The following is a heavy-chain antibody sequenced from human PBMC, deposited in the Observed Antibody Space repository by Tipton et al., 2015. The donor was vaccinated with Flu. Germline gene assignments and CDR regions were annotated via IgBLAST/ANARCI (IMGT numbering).Heavy chain of an antibody. V-gene: IGHV4-39*07. Sequence: TLSLTCSVSGTSFSIDTFYWGWVRQPPGRGLEWIGTRHYNGRAYYNPSLKSRVTISADTSKAQLSLKLTSVTAADTAVYYCARVMTSVTTYGMDVWGQGTTVTVSS. CDR1: GTSFSIDTFY. J-gene: IGHJ6*02. D-gene: IGHD4-17*01. CDR3: ARVMTSVTTYGMDV. CDR2: RHYNGRA.